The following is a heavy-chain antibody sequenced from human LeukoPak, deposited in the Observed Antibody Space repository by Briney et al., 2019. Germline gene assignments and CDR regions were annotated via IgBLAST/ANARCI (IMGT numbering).Heavy chain of an antibody. J-gene: IGHJ4*02. CDR1: GFTFSTYV. D-gene: IGHD2-2*01. CDR3: ARGGGCGRTNCYWADN. Sequence: GGSLRLSCAASGFTFSTYVMNWVRQAPGKGLEWVSSITSNSDHMYYADSVKGRFTISRDNTKNSLFLQINSLRAEDTAVYYCARGGGCGRTNCYWADNWGQGTLVTVSS. V-gene: IGHV3-21*01. CDR2: ITSNSDHM.